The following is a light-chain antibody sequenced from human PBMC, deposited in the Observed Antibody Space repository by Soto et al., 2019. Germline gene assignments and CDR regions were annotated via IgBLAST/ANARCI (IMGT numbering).Light chain of an antibody. Sequence: EVVLTQSPATLSLSPGDRATLSSRASQTVNTYLTWYQEKPGQAPRLLVYDLSNRTPGIPARFSVGVSGSEFTLTITSLEPEDFAFYYCEQRYNWPPLCIFGPGTKVDFK. CDR3: EQRYNWPPLCI. CDR1: QTVNTY. V-gene: IGKV3-11*01. J-gene: IGKJ3*01. CDR2: DLS.